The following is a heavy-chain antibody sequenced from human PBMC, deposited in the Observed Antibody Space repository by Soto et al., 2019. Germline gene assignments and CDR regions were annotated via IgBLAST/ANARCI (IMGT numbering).Heavy chain of an antibody. V-gene: IGHV1-69*01. Sequence: QVQLVQSGAEVKKPGSSVKVSCKASGGTFSSYAISRVRQAPGQGLEWMGGIIPIFGAANYAQKFQGRVTITADESTSTAYMELSSLRSEDTAVYYCAIGITMVRGVIIESYYYYGMDVWGQGTTVTVSS. CDR2: IIPIFGAA. D-gene: IGHD3-10*01. CDR3: AIGITMVRGVIIESYYYYGMDV. CDR1: GGTFSSYA. J-gene: IGHJ6*02.